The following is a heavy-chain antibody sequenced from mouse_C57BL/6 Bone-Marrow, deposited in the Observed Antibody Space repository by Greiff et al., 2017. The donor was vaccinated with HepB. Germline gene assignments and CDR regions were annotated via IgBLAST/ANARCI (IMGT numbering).Heavy chain of an antibody. V-gene: IGHV8-8*01. CDR2: IWWDDDK. D-gene: IGHD1-1*01. Sequence: QVTLKVSGPGILQPSQTLSLTCSFSGFSLSTFGMGVGWIRQPSGKGLEWLAHIWWDDDKYYNPALKSRLTISKDTSKNQVFLKIANVDTADTATYYCARIRRYYGGHYYAMDYWGQGTSVTVSS. CDR1: GFSLSTFGMG. J-gene: IGHJ4*01. CDR3: ARIRRYYGGHYYAMDY.